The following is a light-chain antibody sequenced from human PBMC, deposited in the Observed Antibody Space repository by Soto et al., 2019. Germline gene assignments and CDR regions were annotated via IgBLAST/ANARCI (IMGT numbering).Light chain of an antibody. CDR2: DVT. J-gene: IGLJ1*01. Sequence: QSVLTQPPSASGAPGQSVTISCTGTSSDVGGDNYVSWYQQLPGKAPKLMIYDVTNRPSGVPDRFSGSKSGNSASLTISGLQVEDEADYYCPSFASSHRLVFGAGTKVTVL. CDR1: SSDVGGDNY. V-gene: IGLV2-8*01. CDR3: PSFASSHRLV.